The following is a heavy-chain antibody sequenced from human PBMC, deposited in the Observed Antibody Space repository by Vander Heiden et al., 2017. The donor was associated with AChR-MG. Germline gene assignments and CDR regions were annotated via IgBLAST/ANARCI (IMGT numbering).Heavy chain of an antibody. J-gene: IGHJ5*02. D-gene: IGHD1-26*01. Sequence: QVQLQESGPGLVKPSETLSLPCAVSGYSISSGYYWGWIRQPPGKGLEWIGSIYHSGSTYYNPSLKSRVTISVDTSKNQFSLKLSSVTAADTAVYYCARDLGEWELPNWFDPWGQGTPVTVSS. CDR2: IYHSGST. V-gene: IGHV4-38-2*02. CDR3: ARDLGEWELPNWFDP. CDR1: GYSISSGYY.